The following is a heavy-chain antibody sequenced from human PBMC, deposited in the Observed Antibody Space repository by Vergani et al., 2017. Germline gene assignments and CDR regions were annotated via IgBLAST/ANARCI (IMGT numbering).Heavy chain of an antibody. CDR3: ASLIVATKKEDLPLYYYGMDV. D-gene: IGHD5-12*01. J-gene: IGHJ6*02. CDR1: GYTFTYRS. Sequence: QMQLVQSGAEVKKPGSSVKVSCKASGYTFTYRSLHWVRQAPGQALEWMGWITPFNGNTNYAQKFQDRVTITRDRSMSTAYMELSSLRSEDTAVYYCASLIVATKKEDLPLYYYGMDVWGQGTTVTVSS. V-gene: IGHV1-45*02. CDR2: ITPFNGNT.